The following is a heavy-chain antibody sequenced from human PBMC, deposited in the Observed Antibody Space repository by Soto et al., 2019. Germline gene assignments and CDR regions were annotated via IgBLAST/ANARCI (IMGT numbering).Heavy chain of an antibody. Sequence: ASVKVSCKASGYTFTSYGISWVRQAPGQGLEWMGWISAYNGNTNYAQKLQGRVTMTTDTSTSTAYMELRSLRSDDTAVYYCAREGSRFGELYYYYMDVWGNGTTVTVSS. CDR1: GYTFTSYG. CDR3: AREGSRFGELYYYYMDV. J-gene: IGHJ6*03. D-gene: IGHD3-10*01. CDR2: ISAYNGNT. V-gene: IGHV1-18*01.